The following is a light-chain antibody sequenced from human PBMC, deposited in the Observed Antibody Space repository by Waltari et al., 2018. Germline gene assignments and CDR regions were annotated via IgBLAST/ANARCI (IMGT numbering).Light chain of an antibody. CDR2: AAS. J-gene: IGKJ4*01. CDR1: QSISSY. Sequence: DIQMTQSPSSLSASVGDRVTITCRASQSISSYLNWYQQKPGKAPKLLIYAASSLQSGVPSRFSGSGSGTDFTLTISSLQPEYFATYYCQQSYSTPQTFGGGTKVEIK. CDR3: QQSYSTPQT. V-gene: IGKV1-39*01.